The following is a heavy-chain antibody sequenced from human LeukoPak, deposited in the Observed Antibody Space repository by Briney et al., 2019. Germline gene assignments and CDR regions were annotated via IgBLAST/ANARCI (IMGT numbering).Heavy chain of an antibody. CDR1: GFTFSNYA. CDR2: ISGSGGST. V-gene: IGHV3-23*01. CDR3: ARASTFIAVAGDWFDP. Sequence: GGSLRLSCAASGFTFSNYAMSWVRQAPGKGLEWVSGISGSGGSTYYADSVKGHFTISRDNSKNTLYLQMNSLRAEDTAVYYCARASTFIAVAGDWFDPWGQGTLVTVSS. J-gene: IGHJ5*02. D-gene: IGHD6-19*01.